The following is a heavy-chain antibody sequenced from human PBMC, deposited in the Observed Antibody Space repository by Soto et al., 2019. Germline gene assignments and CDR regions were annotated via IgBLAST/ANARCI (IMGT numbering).Heavy chain of an antibody. CDR2: ISGSDGST. Sequence: GGSLRLSCAASGFTFSSYAMSWVRQAPGKGLEWVSAISGSDGSTYYADSVKGRFTISRDNSKNTLYLQMNSLRAEDTAVYYCAKAWLYDYGDYHDAFDIWGQGTMVTVSS. CDR3: AKAWLYDYGDYHDAFDI. J-gene: IGHJ3*02. D-gene: IGHD4-17*01. CDR1: GFTFSSYA. V-gene: IGHV3-23*01.